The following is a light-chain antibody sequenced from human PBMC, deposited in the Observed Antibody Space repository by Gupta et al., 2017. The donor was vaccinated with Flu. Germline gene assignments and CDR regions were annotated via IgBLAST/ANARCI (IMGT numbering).Light chain of an antibody. V-gene: IGLV3-21*02. J-gene: IGLJ1*01. Sequence: CEGEDILTYSVHWSQQKPGQAPVLVAYDGYDRPSGIPDRFSGSKATLTISRVEVEDEADYYCHVWDTVNDVYVFGPGTKLTVL. CDR2: DGY. CDR3: HVWDTVNDVYV. CDR1: DILTYS.